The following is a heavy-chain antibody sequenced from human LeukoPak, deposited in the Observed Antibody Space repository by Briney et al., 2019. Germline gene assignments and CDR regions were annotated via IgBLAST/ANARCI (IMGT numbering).Heavy chain of an antibody. J-gene: IGHJ6*02. D-gene: IGHD2-21*02. CDR1: GGSISSYY. CDR3: ARGGSYCGGDCYSQAYYYGMDV. CDR2: IYYSGST. Sequence: MASETLSLTCTVSGGSISSYYWSWIRQPPGKGLEWIGYIYYSGSTNYNPSLKSRVTISVDTSKNQFSLKLSSVTAADTAVYYCARGGSYCGGDCYSQAYYYGMDVWGQGTTVTVSS. V-gene: IGHV4-59*01.